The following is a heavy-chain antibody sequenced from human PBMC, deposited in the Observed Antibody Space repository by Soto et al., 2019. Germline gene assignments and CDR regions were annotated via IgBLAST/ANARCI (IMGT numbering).Heavy chain of an antibody. CDR2: IYYSGST. Sequence: SETLSRRCTVSGGFMSSSSYFWGWIRQPPGKGLEWIGSIYYSGSTSYNPSLKSRVTISVDTSKNQFSLKLSSVTAADTAVYYCASLYDILTGYLPGIAFDIWGQGTMVT. CDR1: GGFMSSSSYF. CDR3: ASLYDILTGYLPGIAFDI. V-gene: IGHV4-39*01. J-gene: IGHJ3*02. D-gene: IGHD3-9*01.